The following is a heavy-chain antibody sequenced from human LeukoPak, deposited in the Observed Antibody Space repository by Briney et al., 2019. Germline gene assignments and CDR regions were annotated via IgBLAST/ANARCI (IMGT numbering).Heavy chain of an antibody. CDR3: AKESVAGQRT. CDR1: GFTFSDYY. J-gene: IGHJ5*02. V-gene: IGHV3-69-1*01. CDR2: ISSSSTI. D-gene: IGHD6-19*01. Sequence: PGGSLRLSCAASGFTFSDYYMNWVPQAPGKGLEWVSSISSSSTIYYADSVKGRFTISRDNAKNSLYLQMNSLRAEDTAVYYCAKESVAGQRTWGQGTLVTVSS.